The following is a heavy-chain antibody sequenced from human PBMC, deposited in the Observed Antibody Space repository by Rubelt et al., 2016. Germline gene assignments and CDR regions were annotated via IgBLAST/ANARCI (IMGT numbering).Heavy chain of an antibody. V-gene: IGHV4-34*01. D-gene: IGHD2-15*01. CDR3: ARKLVVSPIRI. J-gene: IGHJ3*02. Sequence: GAGLLKPSETLSLTCAVYGGSFSGYYWSWIRQPPGKGLEWIGEINRSGSTNYNPSLKSRVTISVDTPKNQFSLNFSSVTAADTAVYYCARKLVVSPIRIWGQGTMVTVSS. CDR2: INRSGST. CDR1: GGSFSGYY.